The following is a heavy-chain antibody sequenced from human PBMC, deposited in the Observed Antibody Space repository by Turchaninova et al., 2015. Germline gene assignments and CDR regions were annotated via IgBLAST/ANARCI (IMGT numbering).Heavy chain of an antibody. J-gene: IGHJ4*02. CDR1: GGSVSGYY. D-gene: IGHD3-22*01. Sequence: QVQLQQRGAGLLKPSETLSLTCAVDGGSVSGYYWIWIRQPPGKGLEWIGESNHSGSTNYNPSLKSRVTISVDTSKNQFSLKLSSVTAADTAVYYCARAIARYFDYWGQGTLVTVSS. V-gene: IGHV4-34*01. CDR2: SNHSGST. CDR3: ARAIARYFDY.